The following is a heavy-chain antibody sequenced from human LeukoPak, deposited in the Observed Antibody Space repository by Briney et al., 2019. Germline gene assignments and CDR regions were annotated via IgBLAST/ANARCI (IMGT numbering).Heavy chain of an antibody. CDR2: INHSGST. D-gene: IGHD4-17*01. J-gene: IGHJ5*02. CDR1: GGSFSGYY. CDR3: ARGSPHDYGDSPIGFDP. Sequence: PSETLSLTYAVYGGSFSGYYWSWIRQPPGKGLEWIGEINHSGSTNYNPSLKSRVTISVDTSKNQFSLKLSSVTAADTAVYYCARGSPHDYGDSPIGFDPWGQGTLVTVSS. V-gene: IGHV4-34*01.